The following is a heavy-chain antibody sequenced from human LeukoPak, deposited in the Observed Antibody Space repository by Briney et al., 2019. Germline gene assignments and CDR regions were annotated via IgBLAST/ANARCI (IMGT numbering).Heavy chain of an antibody. CDR2: IIPIFGTA. J-gene: IGHJ4*02. CDR1: GGTFSSYA. Sequence: SVKVSCKASGGTFSSYAISWVRQAPGQGLEWMGGIIPIFGTANYAQKFQGRVTITTDESTSTAYMELSSLRSEDTAVYYCARTVYGLLGTIRSRGFDYWGQGTLVTVSS. V-gene: IGHV1-69*05. D-gene: IGHD7-27*01. CDR3: ARTVYGLLGTIRSRGFDY.